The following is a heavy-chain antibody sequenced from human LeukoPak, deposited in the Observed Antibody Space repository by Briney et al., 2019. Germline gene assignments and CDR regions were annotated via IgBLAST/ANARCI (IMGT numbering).Heavy chain of an antibody. CDR3: VSPNHQYDSSGYYPFLD. D-gene: IGHD3-22*01. CDR1: GYTFTSYD. J-gene: IGHJ4*02. Sequence: GASVKVSCKASGYTFTSYDFNWVRQATGQGLEWMGWMNPKSGNTGYAQKFQGRITMTRDTSISTAYMELSSLRSEDTAVYYCVSPNHQYDSSGYYPFLDWGQGTLVTVSS. CDR2: MNPKSGNT. V-gene: IGHV1-8*01.